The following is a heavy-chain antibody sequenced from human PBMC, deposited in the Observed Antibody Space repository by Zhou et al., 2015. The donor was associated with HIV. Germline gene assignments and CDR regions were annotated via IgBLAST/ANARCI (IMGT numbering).Heavy chain of an antibody. D-gene: IGHD7-27*01. CDR1: GGTFSGSD. CDR3: ARGRGTSLTWGREPVHS. V-gene: IGHV1-69*17. J-gene: IGHJ4*02. CDR2: ITPMFDIH. Sequence: LVQSGTEVRKPGSSVKVSCKASGGTFSGSDLSWVRQAPGQGLEWMGRITPMFDIHTYAEKFRARLNITVDRHTSAAYMELSSLTSEDTAVYFCARGRGTSLTWGREPVHSWGQGTQVIVSS.